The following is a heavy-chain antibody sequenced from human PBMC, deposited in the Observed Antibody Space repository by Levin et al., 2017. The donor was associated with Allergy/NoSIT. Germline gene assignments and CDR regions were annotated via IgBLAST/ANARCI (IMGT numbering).Heavy chain of an antibody. Sequence: SETLSLTCTVSGGSINKNNYYWGWIRQPPGKGLEWVGTVYYSGSTFYNPSLKSRVTISVDTSKNHFSLKLSSVTAADTAVYYCARAVVTPDYWGQGTLVTVSS. CDR3: ARAVVTPDY. J-gene: IGHJ4*02. CDR2: VYYSGST. D-gene: IGHD2-21*02. CDR1: GGSINKNNYY. V-gene: IGHV4-39*02.